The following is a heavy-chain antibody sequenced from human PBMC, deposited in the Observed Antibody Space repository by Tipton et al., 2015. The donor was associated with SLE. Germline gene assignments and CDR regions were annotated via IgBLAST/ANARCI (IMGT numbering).Heavy chain of an antibody. V-gene: IGHV3-33*08. CDR3: ARDVTFAIGAIGLKNY. CDR2: IWYDGSNK. Sequence: SLRLSCAASGFIFGDYAMHWVRQAPGKGLEWVAVIWYDGSNKYYADSVKGRFTISRDNSKNTLYLQMNSLRAEDTAVYYCARDVTFAIGAIGLKNYWGQGTLVTVSS. J-gene: IGHJ4*02. CDR1: GFIFGDYA. D-gene: IGHD5-12*01.